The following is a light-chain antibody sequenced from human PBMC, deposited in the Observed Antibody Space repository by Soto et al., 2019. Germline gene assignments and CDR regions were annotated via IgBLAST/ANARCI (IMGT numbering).Light chain of an antibody. CDR1: GSNIGINP. Sequence: QSVLSQPPSASGTPGQRVTISCSGSGSNIGINPVTWYQQLPGTAPKLLIYTNDQRPSEVPDRFSGSKSGTSASLAISGLQSEDEADYYCAAWDDSLDAAVFGGGTQLTVL. CDR3: AAWDDSLDAAV. CDR2: TND. V-gene: IGLV1-44*01. J-gene: IGLJ7*01.